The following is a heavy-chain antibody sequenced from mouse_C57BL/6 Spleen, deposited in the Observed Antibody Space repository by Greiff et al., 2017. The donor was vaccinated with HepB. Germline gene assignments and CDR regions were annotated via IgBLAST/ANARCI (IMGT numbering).Heavy chain of an antibody. Sequence: QVQLKESGAELVKPGASVKISCKASGYAFSSYWMNWVKQRPGKGLEWIGQIYPGDGDTNYNGKFKGKATLTADKSSSTAYMQLSSLTSEDSAVYFCARSLYGKDAMDYWGQGTSVTVSS. V-gene: IGHV1-80*01. CDR2: IYPGDGDT. D-gene: IGHD2-1*01. CDR3: ARSLYGKDAMDY. J-gene: IGHJ4*01. CDR1: GYAFSSYW.